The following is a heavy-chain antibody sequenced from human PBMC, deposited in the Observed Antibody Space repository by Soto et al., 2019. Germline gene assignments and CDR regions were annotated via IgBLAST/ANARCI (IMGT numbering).Heavy chain of an antibody. J-gene: IGHJ3*02. D-gene: IGHD5-18*01. CDR1: GGTFSSYT. CDR2: IIPILGIA. V-gene: IGHV1-69*04. Sequence: ASVKVSCKASGGTFSSYTISWVRQAPGQGLEWMGRIIPILGIANYAQKFQGRVTITADKSTSTAYMELSSLRSEDTAVYYCARERRDSPHDAFDIWGQGTMVTVSS. CDR3: ARERRDSPHDAFDI.